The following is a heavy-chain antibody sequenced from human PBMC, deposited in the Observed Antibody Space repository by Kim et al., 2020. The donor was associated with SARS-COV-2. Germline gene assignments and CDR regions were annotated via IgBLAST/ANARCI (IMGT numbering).Heavy chain of an antibody. J-gene: IGHJ4*02. CDR3: AKDMGDFWSGYKYYFDY. D-gene: IGHD3-3*01. Sequence: GGSLRLSCAASGFTFGDYAMHWVRQAPGKGLEWVSGISWNSGSIGYADSVKGRFTISRDNAKNSLYLQMNSLRAEDTALYYCAKDMGDFWSGYKYYFDYWGQGTLVTVSS. V-gene: IGHV3-9*01. CDR2: ISWNSGSI. CDR1: GFTFGDYA.